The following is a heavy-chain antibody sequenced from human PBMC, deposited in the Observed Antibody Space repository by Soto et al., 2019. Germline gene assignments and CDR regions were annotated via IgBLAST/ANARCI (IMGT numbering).Heavy chain of an antibody. CDR1: GYTFTSYG. J-gene: IGHJ5*02. V-gene: IGHV1-18*01. CDR2: ISGYNGNT. D-gene: IGHD1-7*01. Sequence: QVQLVQSGAEVKKPGASVKVSCKASGYTFTSYGISWVRQAPGQGLEWMGRISGYNGNTNYAQKLQGRVTMTTDTSTSTAYMALRSLRSDDTAVYYFARDRGYNWNYGGFDPWCQGNLVTVSS. CDR3: ARDRGYNWNYGGFDP.